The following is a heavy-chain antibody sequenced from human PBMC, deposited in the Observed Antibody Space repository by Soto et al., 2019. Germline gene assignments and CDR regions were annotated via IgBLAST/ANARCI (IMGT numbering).Heavy chain of an antibody. Sequence: GGSLRLSCAASGFTFSSYSMNWVRQAPGKGLEWVSSISSSSSYIYYADSVKGRFTISRDNAKNSLYLQMNSLRAEDTAVYYCARDLGIAAAAPFDYWGQGTLVTVSS. V-gene: IGHV3-21*01. CDR3: ARDLGIAAAAPFDY. J-gene: IGHJ4*02. CDR1: GFTFSSYS. D-gene: IGHD6-13*01. CDR2: ISSSSSYI.